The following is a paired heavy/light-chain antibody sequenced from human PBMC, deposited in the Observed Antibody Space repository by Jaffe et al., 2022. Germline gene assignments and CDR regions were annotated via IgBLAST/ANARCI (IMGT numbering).Light chain of an antibody. CDR3: CSYAGSSTFYV. Sequence: QSALTQPASVSGSPGQSITLSCTGTSSDVGSYNLVSWYLQHPGKAPKLMIYEGSKRPSGVSNRFSGSKSGNTASLTISGLQAEDEADYYCCSYAGSSTFYVFGTGTKVTVL. V-gene: IGLV2-23*01. CDR1: SSDVGSYNL. J-gene: IGLJ1*01. CDR2: EGS.
Heavy chain of an antibody. CDR1: GFTFSSYG. D-gene: IGHD2-2*03. Sequence: QVQLVESGGGVVQPGGSLRLSCAASGFTFSSYGMHWVRQGPGKGLEWVTFIRYDGGNKLYADSVKGRFTISRDSSKNTLYLQMNSLRAEDTAVYYCAKDGSGYAFDIWGQGTMVTVSS. CDR3: AKDGSGYAFDI. V-gene: IGHV3-30*02. CDR2: IRYDGGNK. J-gene: IGHJ3*02.